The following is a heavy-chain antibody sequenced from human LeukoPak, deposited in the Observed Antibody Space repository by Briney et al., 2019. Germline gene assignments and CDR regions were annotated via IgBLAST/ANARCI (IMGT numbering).Heavy chain of an antibody. CDR3: AKSGPRIVAATWGNWFDP. J-gene: IGHJ5*02. CDR1: GFTFDDYA. Sequence: GGSLRLSCAASGFTFDDYAMHWVRQAPGKGLEWVSGISWNSGSIGYADSVKGRFTISRDNAKNSLYLQMNSLRAEDTALYYCAKSGPRIVAATWGNWFDPWGQGTLVTVSS. V-gene: IGHV3-9*01. CDR2: ISWNSGSI. D-gene: IGHD6-13*01.